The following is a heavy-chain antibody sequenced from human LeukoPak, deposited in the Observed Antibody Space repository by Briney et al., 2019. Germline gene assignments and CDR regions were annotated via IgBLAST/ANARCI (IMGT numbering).Heavy chain of an antibody. V-gene: IGHV3-21*01. CDR3: ARELYSSGRVDP. CDR1: GFTFSSYS. J-gene: IGHJ5*02. CDR2: ISSSSSYI. Sequence: NPGGSLRLSCAASGFTFSSYSMSWVRQAPGKGLEWVSSISSSSSYIYYADSVKGRFTISRDNAKNSLYLQMNSLRAEDTAVYYCARELYSSGRVDPWGQGTLVTVSS. D-gene: IGHD6-19*01.